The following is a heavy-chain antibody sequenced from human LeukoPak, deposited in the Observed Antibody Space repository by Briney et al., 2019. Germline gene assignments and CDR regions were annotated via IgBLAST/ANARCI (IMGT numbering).Heavy chain of an antibody. CDR3: ARILVGATSSA. Sequence: GGSLRLSCAASGFTFSSYEMNWVRQAPGKGLEWVSYISSSVSTIYYADSAKGRFTISRDNAKNSLYLQMNSLRAEDTAVYYCARILVGATSSAWGQGTLVTVSS. D-gene: IGHD1-26*01. CDR2: ISSSVSTI. CDR1: GFTFSSYE. V-gene: IGHV3-48*03. J-gene: IGHJ5*02.